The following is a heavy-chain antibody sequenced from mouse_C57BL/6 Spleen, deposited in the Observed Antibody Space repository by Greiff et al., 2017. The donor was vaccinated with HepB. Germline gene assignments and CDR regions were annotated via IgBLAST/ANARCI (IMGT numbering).Heavy chain of an antibody. CDR2: ISYDGSN. D-gene: IGHD2-5*01. CDR3: AREGGYSNFYFDY. CDR1: GYSITSGYY. J-gene: IGHJ2*01. V-gene: IGHV3-6*01. Sequence: EVQLQQSGPGLVKPSQSLSLTCSVTGYSITSGYYWNWIRQFPGNKLEWMGYISYDGSNNYNPSLKNRISITRDTSKNQFFLKLNSVTTEDTATYYCAREGGYSNFYFDYWGQGTTLTVSS.